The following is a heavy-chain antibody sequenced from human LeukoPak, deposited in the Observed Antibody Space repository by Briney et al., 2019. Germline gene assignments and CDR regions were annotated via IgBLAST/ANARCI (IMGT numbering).Heavy chain of an antibody. J-gene: IGHJ5*02. D-gene: IGHD1-26*01. V-gene: IGHV4-34*01. CDR3: TIYSGSYAVEGGSWFDP. CDR1: GGSFSGYY. CDR2: INHSGST. Sequence: SETLSLTCAVYGGSFSGYYWSWIPQPPGKGLEWIGEINHSGSTNYNPSLKSRVTISVDTSKNQFSLKLSSVTAADTAVYYCTIYSGSYAVEGGSWFDPWGQGTLVTVSS.